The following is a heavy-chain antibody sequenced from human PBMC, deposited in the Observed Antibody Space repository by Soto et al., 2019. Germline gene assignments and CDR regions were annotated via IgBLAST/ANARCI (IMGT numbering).Heavy chain of an antibody. V-gene: IGHV5-51*01. CDR2: IYPGDSDT. J-gene: IGHJ6*02. CDR3: ARPRSGSYRLDYDGMDV. Sequence: GESLKISCKGSGYSFTNYWIAWVRQMPGKGLEWMGIIYPGDSDTRYSPSFQGQVTISADKSISTAYLQWRSLRASDTAMYYCARPRSGSYRLDYDGMDVWGQGTTVTVSS. CDR1: GYSFTNYW. D-gene: IGHD3-10*01.